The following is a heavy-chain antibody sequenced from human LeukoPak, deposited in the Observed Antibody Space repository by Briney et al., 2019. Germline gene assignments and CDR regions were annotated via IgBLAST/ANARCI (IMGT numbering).Heavy chain of an antibody. Sequence: PGGSLRLSCAASGFTFNNAWMNWVRQAPGKGLEWVGRIKTKTDGETTDYAAPVKGRFTVSRDDSKNTLYLQMNGLKTEDTAFYYCTTAFFEGNYWGQGTLVTVSS. V-gene: IGHV3-15*07. J-gene: IGHJ4*02. D-gene: IGHD3-3*01. CDR3: TTAFFEGNY. CDR2: IKTKTDGETT. CDR1: GFTFNNAW.